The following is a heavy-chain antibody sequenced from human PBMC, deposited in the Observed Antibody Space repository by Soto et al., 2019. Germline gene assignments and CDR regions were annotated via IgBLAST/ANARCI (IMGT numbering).Heavy chain of an antibody. D-gene: IGHD6-13*01. CDR2: IYYSGST. V-gene: IGHV4-59*01. CDR3: AREGIATADTYNWFDP. J-gene: IGHJ5*02. CDR1: GGSISSYY. Sequence: LSLTCTVSGGSISSYYWSWIRQPPGKGLEWIGYIYYSGSTNYNPSLKSRVTISVDTSKNQFSLKLSSVTAADTAVYYCAREGIATADTYNWFDPWGQGTLVTVSS.